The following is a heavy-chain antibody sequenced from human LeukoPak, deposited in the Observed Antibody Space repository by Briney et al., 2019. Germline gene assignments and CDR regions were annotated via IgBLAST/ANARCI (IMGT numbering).Heavy chain of an antibody. Sequence: SETLSLTCTVSGGSISSSPYYWGWIRQPPGKGLEWIGSIYYSGTTHYNPSLKSRVTISVDTSKNQFSLKLSSVTAADTAVYYCGTGNYYYMDVWGKGTTVTISS. V-gene: IGHV4-39*01. CDR3: GTGNYYYMDV. J-gene: IGHJ6*03. D-gene: IGHD1-1*01. CDR2: IYYSGTT. CDR1: GGSISSSPYY.